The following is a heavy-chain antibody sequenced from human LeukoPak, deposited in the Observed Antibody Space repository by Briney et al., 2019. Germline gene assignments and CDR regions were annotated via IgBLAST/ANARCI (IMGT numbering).Heavy chain of an antibody. Sequence: ASVKVSCKASGGTFSSYAISWVRQAPGQGLEWMGWISPYNGNTNYAQKLQGRVTMTTDTSTSTAYMELRSLKSDDTAVYYCASLKNYYDSSGYLVTDAFDIWGQGTMVTVSS. V-gene: IGHV1-18*01. CDR3: ASLKNYYDSSGYLVTDAFDI. D-gene: IGHD3-22*01. CDR2: ISPYNGNT. CDR1: GGTFSSYA. J-gene: IGHJ3*02.